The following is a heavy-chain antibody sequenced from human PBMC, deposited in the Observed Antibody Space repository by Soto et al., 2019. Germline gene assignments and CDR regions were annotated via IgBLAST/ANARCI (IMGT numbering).Heavy chain of an antibody. CDR3: ARGDDIVVVVAATGAFDI. J-gene: IGHJ3*02. D-gene: IGHD2-15*01. CDR2: INHSGST. V-gene: IGHV4-34*01. Sequence: QVQLQQWGAGLLKPSETLSLTCAVYGGSFSGYYWSWIRQPPGKGLEWIGEINHSGSTNYNPSLKSRVTISVDTSKNQFSLKLSSVTAADTAVYYCARGDDIVVVVAATGAFDIWGQGTMVTVSS. CDR1: GGSFSGYY.